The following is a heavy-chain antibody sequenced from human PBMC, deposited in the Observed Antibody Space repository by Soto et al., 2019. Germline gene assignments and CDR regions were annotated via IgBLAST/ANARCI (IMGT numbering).Heavy chain of an antibody. J-gene: IGHJ3*02. CDR3: VRDATAYCSSTSCRANDAFDI. CDR1: GFTFTSSA. Sequence: SVKVSCKASGFTFTSSAMQWVRQARGQRLEWIGWIVVGSGNTNYAQKFQDRVTMTTDMSTSTAYMELRSLRSDDTAVYYCVRDATAYCSSTSCRANDAFDIWGQGTMVTVSS. V-gene: IGHV1-58*02. D-gene: IGHD2-2*01. CDR2: IVVGSGNT.